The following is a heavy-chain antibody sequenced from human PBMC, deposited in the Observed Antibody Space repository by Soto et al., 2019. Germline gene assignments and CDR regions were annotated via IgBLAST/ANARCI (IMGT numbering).Heavy chain of an antibody. CDR1: VFTFSIYG. V-gene: IGHV3-30*18. CDR2: ISYDGSNK. Sequence: PGGSLLLACASSVFTFSIYGMPWVRQAPGKGLDSVAVISYDGSNKYYADSVKGRFTISRDNSKNTLYLQMNSLRAGDTAVYYCAKEKSVVVPAAIYYYYGMDVWGQGTTVTVSS. CDR3: AKEKSVVVPAAIYYYYGMDV. D-gene: IGHD2-2*01. J-gene: IGHJ6*02.